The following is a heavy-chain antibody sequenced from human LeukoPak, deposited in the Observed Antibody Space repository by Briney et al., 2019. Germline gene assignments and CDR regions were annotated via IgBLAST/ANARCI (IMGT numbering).Heavy chain of an antibody. CDR2: ISSSSSYI. D-gene: IGHD6-13*01. CDR3: ARFREGYSRTFDY. CDR1: GFTFSGSA. V-gene: IGHV3-21*01. J-gene: IGHJ4*02. Sequence: PGGSLRLSCAASGFTFSGSAMNWVRQAPGKGLEWVSSISSSSSYIYYADSVKGRFTISRDNAKNSLYLQMNSLRAEDTAVYYCARFREGYSRTFDYWGQGTLVTVSS.